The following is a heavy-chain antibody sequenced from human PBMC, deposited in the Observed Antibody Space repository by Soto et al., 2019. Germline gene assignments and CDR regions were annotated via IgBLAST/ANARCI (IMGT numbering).Heavy chain of an antibody. V-gene: IGHV3-30*03. D-gene: IGHD3-10*01. Sequence: KGLEWVAAISYDGSNKYYADSVKGRFTVSGDNSTNTLYLQINSPRAEDTAVYYCGIGFPPADRIWLPDLFLAYGVQGSL. J-gene: IGHJ4*02. CDR3: GIGFPPADRIWLPDLFLAY. CDR2: ISYDGSNK.